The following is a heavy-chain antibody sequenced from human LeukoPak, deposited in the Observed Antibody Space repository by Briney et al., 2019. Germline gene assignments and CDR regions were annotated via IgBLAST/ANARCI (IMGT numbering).Heavy chain of an antibody. J-gene: IGHJ4*02. Sequence: TSETLSLTCTVSGGSISSGDYYWSWIRQPPGKGLEWIGYIYYSGSTYYNPSLKSRVTISVDTSKNQFSLKLSSVTAADTAVYYCARFAVTRCFDYRGQGTLVTVSS. V-gene: IGHV4-30-4*08. CDR1: GGSISSGDYY. CDR3: ARFAVTRCFDY. CDR2: IYYSGST. D-gene: IGHD4-17*01.